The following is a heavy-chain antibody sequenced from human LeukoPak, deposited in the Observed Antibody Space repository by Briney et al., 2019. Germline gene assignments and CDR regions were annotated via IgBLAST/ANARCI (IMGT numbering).Heavy chain of an antibody. CDR3: ARDGDYSGSYYFDY. CDR1: GFTFSDYN. CDR2: ISRSGSTK. V-gene: IGHV3-11*04. J-gene: IGHJ4*02. D-gene: IGHD1-26*01. Sequence: KAGGSLRLSCAASGFTFSDYNMRWIRQAPGKGLEWVSSISRSGSTKYYADSVKGRFTISRDNAKNSLYLQMNSLRAEDTAVYYCARDGDYSGSYYFDYWGQGTLVTVSS.